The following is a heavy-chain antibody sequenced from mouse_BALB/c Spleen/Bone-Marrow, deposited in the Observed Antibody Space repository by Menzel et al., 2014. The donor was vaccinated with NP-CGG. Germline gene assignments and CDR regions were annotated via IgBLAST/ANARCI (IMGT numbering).Heavy chain of an antibody. CDR2: ISNGGGST. D-gene: IGHD2-4*01. J-gene: IGHJ4*01. CDR3: SAMIRSPYALDY. V-gene: IGHV5-12*01. Sequence: EVMLVESGRGSVQPGGSLKLSCAASGFTFSDYYMYWVRQTPEKRLEWVAYISNGGGSTYYPATIKGRFTISRDNAKKALFLQMSRLKSDDTTVFFYSAMIRSPYALDYWGQGTSVTVSS. CDR1: GFTFSDYY.